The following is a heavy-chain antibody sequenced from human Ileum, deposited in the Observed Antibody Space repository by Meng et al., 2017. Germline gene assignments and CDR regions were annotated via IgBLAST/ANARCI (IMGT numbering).Heavy chain of an antibody. CDR2: TNAGNSDT. Sequence: ASVKVSCKASGYTFTTYAMHWVRQAPGQRLEWMGWTNAGNSDTKYSQKFQGRVTITKDTSVSKVYMELSSLRSEGTAVYYCARAIAVSDTGRFDFWGQGTLVTVSS. CDR3: ARAIAVSDTGRFDF. D-gene: IGHD6-19*01. CDR1: GYTFTTYA. V-gene: IGHV1-3*01. J-gene: IGHJ4*02.